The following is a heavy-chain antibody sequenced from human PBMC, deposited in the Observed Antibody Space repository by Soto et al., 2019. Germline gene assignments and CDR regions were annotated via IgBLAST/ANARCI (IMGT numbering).Heavy chain of an antibody. V-gene: IGHV1-18*01. CDR3: AMVDVYVTPSPQDV. CDR1: GYTFTRYG. D-gene: IGHD3-16*01. J-gene: IGHJ6*02. CDR2: INTYNGNT. Sequence: QVQLVQSGAEVKNPGASVKVSCKASGYTFTRYGIGWARQAPGQGLEWMGWINTYNGNTNYAQNVQGRVTLTTGTSTSIAYMELRGLRSNATAIYYCAMVDVYVTPSPQDVWGQGTTVIVSS.